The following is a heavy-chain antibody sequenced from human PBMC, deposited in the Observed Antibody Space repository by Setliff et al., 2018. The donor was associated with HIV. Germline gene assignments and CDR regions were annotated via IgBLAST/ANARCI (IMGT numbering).Heavy chain of an antibody. V-gene: IGHV4-59*04. CDR3: ARQGLVLVPASIDWRLPPSPIDY. D-gene: IGHD2-2*01. CDR1: GDSITGHY. J-gene: IGHJ4*02. CDR2: VYHTGST. Sequence: SETLSLTCTVSGDSITGHYWNWIRQPPGKGLEWIGNVYHTGSTYYNPSLKSRVTISVDTSKNQFSLRLSSVTAADTAVYYCARQGLVLVPASIDWRLPPSPIDYWGQGALVTVSS.